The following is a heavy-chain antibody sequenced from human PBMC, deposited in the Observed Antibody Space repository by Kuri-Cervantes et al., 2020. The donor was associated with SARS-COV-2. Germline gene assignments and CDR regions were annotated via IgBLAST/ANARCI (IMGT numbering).Heavy chain of an antibody. Sequence: RGCLRPFCAVSGSPFSDDRRTWIRQSPGKGLEWVSCIDGYSPYIHYADSVKDRFTISRDNAKSSVFLQMNSLRAEDTAVYYCTTSMIVSASHYFDYWGQGIQVTVSS. CDR3: TTSMIVSASHYFDY. V-gene: IGHV3-21*01. CDR2: IDGYSPYI. J-gene: IGHJ4*02. D-gene: IGHD3-22*01. CDR1: GSPFSDDR.